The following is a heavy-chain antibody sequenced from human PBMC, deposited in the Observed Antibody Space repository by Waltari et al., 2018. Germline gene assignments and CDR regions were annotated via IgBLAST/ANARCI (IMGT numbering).Heavy chain of an antibody. CDR3: IRPFEMGID. V-gene: IGHV3-73*01. D-gene: IGHD7-27*01. CDR1: GLIISAYV. CDR2: IRSRFKGDAT. Sequence: EVQLVESGGALVQPGGSLKLSCAASGLIISAYVIHWVRQASGKGPGWVGRIRSRFKGDATAYGESVQGRFTISRDDSKNTVYLEMNSLKTDDTAVYYCIRPFEMGIDWGQGTLVTVSS. J-gene: IGHJ4*02.